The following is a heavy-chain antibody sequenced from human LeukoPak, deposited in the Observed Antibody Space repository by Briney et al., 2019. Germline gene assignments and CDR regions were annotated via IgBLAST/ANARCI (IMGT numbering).Heavy chain of an antibody. CDR1: GFTFDDYG. J-gene: IGHJ5*02. D-gene: IGHD6-19*01. CDR3: ARDLGGWRNNWFDP. V-gene: IGHV3-20*01. Sequence: GGSLRLSCAASGFTFDDYGMSWVRQAPGKGLEWVSGINWNGGSTGYADSVKGRFTISRDNAKNSLYLQMNSLRAEDTALYHCARDLGGWRNNWFDPWGQGTLVTVSS. CDR2: INWNGGST.